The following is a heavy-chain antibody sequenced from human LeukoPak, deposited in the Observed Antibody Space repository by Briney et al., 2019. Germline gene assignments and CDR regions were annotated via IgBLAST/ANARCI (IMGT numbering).Heavy chain of an antibody. D-gene: IGHD6-19*01. Sequence: SETLSLTCTVSGGSISRDYWSWIRQPPGQGLELIGYVSYSGSSNYNPSLKSRVTISAETSKNQFSLKLSSVTAADTAVYYCARDPGAVADFYFDQWGQGTLVTVAS. CDR1: GGSISRDY. V-gene: IGHV4-59*01. CDR2: VSYSGSS. CDR3: ARDPGAVADFYFDQ. J-gene: IGHJ4*02.